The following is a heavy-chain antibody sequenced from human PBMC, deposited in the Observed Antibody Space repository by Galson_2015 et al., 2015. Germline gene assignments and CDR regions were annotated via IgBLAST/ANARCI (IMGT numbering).Heavy chain of an antibody. V-gene: IGHV3-23*01. CDR2: INGGDLVT. D-gene: IGHD2-21*01. J-gene: IGHJ4*02. Sequence: SLRLSCAASGFTFNNYAMTWVRQAPGKGLEWVSSINGGDLVTSSADSVKGRFTISRDSSKNTLYLQMSSLRVEDTAVYYCATETEPIASYYFDCWGRAALVPVSS. CDR3: ATETEPIASYYFDC. CDR1: GFTFNNYA.